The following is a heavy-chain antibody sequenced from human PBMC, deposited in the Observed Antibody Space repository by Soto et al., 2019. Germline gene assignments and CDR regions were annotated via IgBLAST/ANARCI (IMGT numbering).Heavy chain of an antibody. D-gene: IGHD1-26*01. CDR2: IYYSGST. Sequence: QVQLQESGPGLVKPSETLSLTCTVSGGSISSYYWSWIRQPPGKGLEWIGYIYYSGSTNYNPSLKSRVTISVATSKNQFSLKLSSVTAADTALYYCARMGVVGATTFDYWGQGTLVTVSS. CDR1: GGSISSYY. J-gene: IGHJ4*02. V-gene: IGHV4-59*01. CDR3: ARMGVVGATTFDY.